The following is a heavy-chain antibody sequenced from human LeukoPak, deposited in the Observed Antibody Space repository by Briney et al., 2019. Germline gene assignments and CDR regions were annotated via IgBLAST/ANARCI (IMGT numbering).Heavy chain of an antibody. V-gene: IGHV3-48*04. D-gene: IGHD2-2*01. CDR3: ARGRNVVVPAAMLYYYYYMDV. J-gene: IGHJ6*03. CDR1: GFTFSSYS. CDR2: ISSSGSTI. Sequence: SGGSLRLSCAASGFTFSSYSMNWVRQAPGKGLEWVSYISSSGSTIYYADSVKGRFTISRDNAKNSLYLQMNSLRAEDTAVYYCARGRNVVVPAAMLYYYYYMDVWGKGTTVTVSS.